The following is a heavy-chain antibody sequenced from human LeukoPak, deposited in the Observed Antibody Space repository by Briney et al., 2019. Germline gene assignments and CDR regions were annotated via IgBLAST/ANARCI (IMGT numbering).Heavy chain of an antibody. CDR1: GFTFSSHW. V-gene: IGHV3-7*01. J-gene: IGHJ4*02. CDR2: IKQDGSGK. CDR3: ARDSDYIDGVNFDY. Sequence: PGGSLRLSCVASGFTFSSHWMNWVRQAPGKGPEWVANIKQDGSGKYYVDSVKGRFTISRDNAKKSLYLQMNSLRTEDTAVYCCARDSDYIDGVNFDYWGQGTPVTVSS. D-gene: IGHD4-11*01.